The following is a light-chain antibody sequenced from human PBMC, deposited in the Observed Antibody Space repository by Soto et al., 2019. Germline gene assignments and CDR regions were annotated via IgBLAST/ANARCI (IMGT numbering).Light chain of an antibody. CDR2: DAS. CDR3: QHYNSYSEA. CDR1: QSISSY. J-gene: IGKJ1*01. Sequence: EIVLTQSPATLSLSPGARAPLSCRASQSISSYLAWYQQKPGQAPRLLIYDASNRATGIPARFSGSGSGTDFTLTISSLEPDDFATYYCQHYNSYSEAFGQGTKVDIK. V-gene: IGKV3-11*01.